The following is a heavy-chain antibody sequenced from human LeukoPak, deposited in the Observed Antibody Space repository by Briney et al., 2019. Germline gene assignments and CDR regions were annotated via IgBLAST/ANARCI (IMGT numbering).Heavy chain of an antibody. J-gene: IGHJ5*02. CDR3: ARHGSGRSSSSSWFDP. D-gene: IGHD6-6*01. CDR2: IYPGDSDT. CDR1: GYTFTSHW. V-gene: IGHV5-51*01. Sequence: GESLKISCETSGYTFTSHWIGWVRQMPGKGLEWMGIIYPGDSDTRYSPSFQGQVTISADKSISTAYLQWSSLKASDTAMYYCARHGSGRSSSSSWFDPWGQGTLVTVSS.